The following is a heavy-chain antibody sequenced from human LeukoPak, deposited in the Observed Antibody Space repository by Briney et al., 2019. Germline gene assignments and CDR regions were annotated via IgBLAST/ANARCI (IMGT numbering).Heavy chain of an antibody. CDR2: IYTSGST. J-gene: IGHJ4*02. Sequence: SETLSLTCTVSGYSISSGYYWGWIRQPPGKGLEWIGRIYTSGSTNYNPSLKSRVTISVDTSKNQFSLKLSSVTAADTAVYYCAVWLYSNYLLWGQGTLVTVSS. D-gene: IGHD4-11*01. CDR1: GYSISSGYY. V-gene: IGHV4-38-2*02. CDR3: AVWLYSNYLL.